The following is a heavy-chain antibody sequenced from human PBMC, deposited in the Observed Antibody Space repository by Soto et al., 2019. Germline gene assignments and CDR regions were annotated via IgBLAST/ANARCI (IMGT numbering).Heavy chain of an antibody. CDR2: IYWDDDK. J-gene: IGHJ4*02. D-gene: IGHD3-10*01. Sequence: SGPTLVNPTQTLTLTCTFSGFSLTSSGVAVGWIRQPPGKALEWLALIYWDDDKRYSPSLRSRLTITKDTSKNQVVLTMSNMDPVDTATYYCAHSFFSGTGGARGRRSYYFDYWGQGTLVTVSS. CDR3: AHSFFSGTGGARGRRSYYFDY. CDR1: GFSLTSSGVA. V-gene: IGHV2-5*02.